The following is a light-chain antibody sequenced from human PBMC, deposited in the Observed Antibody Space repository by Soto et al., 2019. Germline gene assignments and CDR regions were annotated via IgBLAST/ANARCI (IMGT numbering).Light chain of an antibody. CDR3: QQFDSYPLT. Sequence: AIQLTQSPPSLSASVGDRVTITCRASLGISSALAWYQQKPGKGPKLLIYDASSLESGVPSRFSGSGFGTDFTLTISSLQPEDFATYYCQQFDSYPLTFGGGTKVDIK. J-gene: IGKJ4*01. V-gene: IGKV1-13*02. CDR2: DAS. CDR1: LGISSA.